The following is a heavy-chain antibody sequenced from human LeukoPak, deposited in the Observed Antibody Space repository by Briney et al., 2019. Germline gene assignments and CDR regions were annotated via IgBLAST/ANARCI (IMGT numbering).Heavy chain of an antibody. CDR1: GFPFSSYW. Sequence: GGSLRLSCAASGFPFSSYWMHWVRHAPGKGLVWVSRINNQGSDTIYADSVKGRFTISRDNAKNTLYLQINSLRAEDTAVYYCARWGGGNFDYWGQGTLVTVSS. J-gene: IGHJ4*02. D-gene: IGHD3-16*01. CDR3: ARWGGGNFDY. CDR2: INNQGSDT. V-gene: IGHV3-74*01.